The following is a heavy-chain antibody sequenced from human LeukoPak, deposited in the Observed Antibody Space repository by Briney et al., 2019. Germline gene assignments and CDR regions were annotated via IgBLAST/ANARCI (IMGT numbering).Heavy chain of an antibody. J-gene: IGHJ3*02. V-gene: IGHV1-8*03. Sequence: GASMKVSCKASGYSFTGYYIHWVRQAPGQGLEWMGWMNPNSGNTGYAQKFQGRVTITRNTSISTAYMELSSLRSEDTAVYYCARGGAVVVAMDAFDIWGQGTMVTVSS. D-gene: IGHD3-22*01. CDR2: MNPNSGNT. CDR3: ARGGAVVVAMDAFDI. CDR1: GYSFTGYY.